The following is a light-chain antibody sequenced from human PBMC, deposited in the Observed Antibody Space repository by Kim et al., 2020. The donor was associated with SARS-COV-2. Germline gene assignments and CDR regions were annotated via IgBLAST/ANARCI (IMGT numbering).Light chain of an antibody. CDR2: WAS. CDR1: QSVLYSSNNKSY. V-gene: IGKV4-1*01. CDR3: QQYYSTPYT. J-gene: IGKJ2*01. Sequence: RAPINCKSSQSVLYSSNNKSYLAWYQQKPGQPPKLLIYWASTRESGVPDRFSGSGSGTDFTLTISSLQAEDVAVYYCQQYYSTPYTFGQGTKLEI.